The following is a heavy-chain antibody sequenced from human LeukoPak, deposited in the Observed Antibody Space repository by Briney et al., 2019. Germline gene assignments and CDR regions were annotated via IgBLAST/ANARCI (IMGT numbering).Heavy chain of an antibody. J-gene: IGHJ4*02. Sequence: SVKVSCKASGGTFSSYAISWVRQAPGQGLEWMGGIIPIFGTANYAEKFQGRVTITADESTSTAYMELSSLRSEDTAVYYCAAETYSSLLQDYWGQGTLVTVSS. CDR3: AAETYSSLLQDY. V-gene: IGHV1-69*13. CDR2: IIPIFGTA. CDR1: GGTFSSYA. D-gene: IGHD6-13*01.